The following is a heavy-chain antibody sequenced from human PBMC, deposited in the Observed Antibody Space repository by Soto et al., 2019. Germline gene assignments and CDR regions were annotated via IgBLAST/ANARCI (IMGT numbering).Heavy chain of an antibody. D-gene: IGHD6-19*01. V-gene: IGHV3-7*01. J-gene: IGHJ4*02. CDR1: GFTFSSYW. CDR3: ASSSAVAAALDY. Sequence: SGGSLRLSCAASGFTFSSYWMSWVRQAPGKGLEWVANIKQDGSEKYYVDSVKGRFTISRDNAKNSLYLQMNSLRAEDTAVYYWASSSAVAAALDYWGQGTLVTVSS. CDR2: IKQDGSEK.